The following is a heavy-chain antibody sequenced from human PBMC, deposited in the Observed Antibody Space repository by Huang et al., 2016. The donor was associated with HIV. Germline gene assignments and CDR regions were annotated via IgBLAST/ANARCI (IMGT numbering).Heavy chain of an antibody. CDR3: ATVYRRFRNHDSGDYYFDY. V-gene: IGHV1-24*01. D-gene: IGHD3-22*01. CDR2: FDPEDGET. J-gene: IGHJ4*02. CDR1: GYTLTELS. Sequence: QVQLVQSGAEVQKPGASVKVSCKVSGYTLTELSMHWVRQAPGQGLEWMGGFDPEDGETIYEQKYQCRVTMTEDTSTDTAYMELSSLRSEETAVYYCATVYRRFRNHDSGDYYFDYWDQGTLVTVSS.